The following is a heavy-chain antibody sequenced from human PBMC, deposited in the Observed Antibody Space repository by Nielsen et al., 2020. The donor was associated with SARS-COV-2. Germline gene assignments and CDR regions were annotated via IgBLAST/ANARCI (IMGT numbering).Heavy chain of an antibody. CDR1: GFTFSSYG. Sequence: GGSLRLSCAASGFTFSSYGMHWVRQAPGKGLEWVSGISWNSGSIGYADSVKGRFTISRDNAKNSLYLQMNSLRAEDTALYYCGTTGYWGQGTLVTVSS. CDR3: GTTGY. D-gene: IGHD4-17*01. J-gene: IGHJ4*02. V-gene: IGHV3-9*01. CDR2: ISWNSGSI.